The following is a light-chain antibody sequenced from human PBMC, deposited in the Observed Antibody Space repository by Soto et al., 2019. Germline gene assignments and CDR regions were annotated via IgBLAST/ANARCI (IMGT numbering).Light chain of an antibody. CDR1: QGVTTN. CDR2: DVS. V-gene: IGKV3-20*01. Sequence: EIVMSKYPATLSVSPGERATLSCRAGQGVTTNFAWYQQKSGQSPRLLIYDVSIRATGVPARFSGSGSGTDFTLTISRLEPEDFAVYYCQQYGSSQAFGQGTRLEIK. J-gene: IGKJ5*01. CDR3: QQYGSSQA.